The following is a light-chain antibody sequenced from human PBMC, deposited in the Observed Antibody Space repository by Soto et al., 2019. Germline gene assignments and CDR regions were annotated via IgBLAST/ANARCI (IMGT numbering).Light chain of an antibody. CDR3: QQYNSYRA. Sequence: ILLTQSPSSLSASVGDRVTITCRASESIDSWLAWHQQKPGRAPKLLISKASSLESGVPSRFSGSGFGTEFTLTISSLQPDDFATYYCQQYNSYRAFGQGTKVDIK. CDR1: ESIDSW. CDR2: KAS. J-gene: IGKJ1*01. V-gene: IGKV1-5*03.